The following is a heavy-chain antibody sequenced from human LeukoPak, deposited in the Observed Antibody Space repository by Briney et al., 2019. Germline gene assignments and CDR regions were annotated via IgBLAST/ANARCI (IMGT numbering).Heavy chain of an antibody. CDR2: MNPNSGNT. Sequence: ASVKVSCKASGYTFTSYDINWVRQATGQGLEWMGWMNPNSGNTGYAQKLQGRVTMTTDTSTSTAYMELRSLRSDDTAVYYCARALDYYDSSGYRDDFDYWGQGTLVTVSS. J-gene: IGHJ4*02. CDR3: ARALDYYDSSGYRDDFDY. V-gene: IGHV1-8*01. CDR1: GYTFTSYD. D-gene: IGHD3-22*01.